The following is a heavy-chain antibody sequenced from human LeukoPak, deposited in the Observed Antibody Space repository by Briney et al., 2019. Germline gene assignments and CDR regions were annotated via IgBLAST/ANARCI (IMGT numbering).Heavy chain of an antibody. Sequence: GGSLRLSCAASGFTFSSYWMSWVRQAPGKGLEWVANIKQDGSEKYYVDSVKGRFTISRDNAKNSLYLQMNSLRAEDTAVYYCASCYSSIVNSPIDYWGQGTLVTVSS. CDR1: GFTFSSYW. D-gene: IGHD6-13*01. J-gene: IGHJ4*02. CDR3: ASCYSSIVNSPIDY. V-gene: IGHV3-7*01. CDR2: IKQDGSEK.